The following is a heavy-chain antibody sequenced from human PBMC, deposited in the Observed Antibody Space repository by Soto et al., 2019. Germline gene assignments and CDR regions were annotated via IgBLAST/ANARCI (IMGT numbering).Heavy chain of an antibody. CDR2: ISWSSGSI. V-gene: IGHV3-9*01. D-gene: IGHD6-13*01. CDR1: GFTFDDYA. Sequence: GGSLRLSCAASGFTFDDYAMHWVRQAPGKGLEWVSGISWSSGSIGYADSVKGRFTISSDNAKNTLYLQMSSLRAEDTAVYYCARDYGYGGASSLPHYFDHWGQGTPVTVSS. CDR3: ARDYGYGGASSLPHYFDH. J-gene: IGHJ4*02.